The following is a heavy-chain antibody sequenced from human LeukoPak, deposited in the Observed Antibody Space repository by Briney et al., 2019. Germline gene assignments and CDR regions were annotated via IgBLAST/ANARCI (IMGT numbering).Heavy chain of an antibody. V-gene: IGHV4-61*02. CDR1: GGSISSGSYY. CDR2: MYTSGST. J-gene: IGHJ5*02. CDR3: ARWASRFDP. Sequence: IPSETLSLTCTVSGGSISSGSYYWSWIRQPAGKGLEWIGRMYTSGSTNYNPSLKSRVTISVDTSKNQFSLKLNSVTAADTAVYYCARWASRFDPWGQGTLVTVSS.